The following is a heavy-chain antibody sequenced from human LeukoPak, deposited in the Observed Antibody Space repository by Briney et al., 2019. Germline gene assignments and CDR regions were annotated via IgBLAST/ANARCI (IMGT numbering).Heavy chain of an antibody. CDR3: AREGPQLRYFDWLPNWYFDL. CDR1: GGSISSYY. Sequence: PSETLSLTCTVSGGSISSYYWSWIRQPPGKGLEWIGYIYYSGSTNYNPSLKSRVTISVDTSKNQFSLKLSSVTAADTAVYYCAREGPQLRYFDWLPNWYFDLWGRGTLVTVSS. J-gene: IGHJ2*01. CDR2: IYYSGST. V-gene: IGHV4-59*01. D-gene: IGHD3-9*01.